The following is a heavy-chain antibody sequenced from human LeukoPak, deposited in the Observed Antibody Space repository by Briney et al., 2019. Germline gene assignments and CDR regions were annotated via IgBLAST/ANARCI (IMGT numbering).Heavy chain of an antibody. J-gene: IGHJ4*02. V-gene: IGHV3-48*02. Sequence: GGSLRPSCAAAGFTFSSFRLNWVRQAPGKGLEWVSYISSSGSRTIYYADSVKGRFTISRDDAKNSVYLQMNSLRDADTAVYYCARAGSGWFFDYWGQGTLVAVSS. CDR1: GFTFSSFR. CDR2: ISSSGSRTI. CDR3: ARAGSGWFFDY. D-gene: IGHD6-19*01.